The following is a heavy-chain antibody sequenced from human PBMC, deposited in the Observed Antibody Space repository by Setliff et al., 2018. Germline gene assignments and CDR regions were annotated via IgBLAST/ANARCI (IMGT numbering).Heavy chain of an antibody. CDR1: GGSIISHY. CDR3: ARTGTYRYFDS. D-gene: IGHD1-1*01. V-gene: IGHV4-59*11. Sequence: PSETLSLTCTVSGGSIISHYWNWIRQTPGKGLEWIGYIYYSGTTNYNPSLKSRVTISVDTSKNHFSLRLSSVTAADTAVYYCARTGTYRYFDSWGQGTLVTVSS. CDR2: IYYSGTT. J-gene: IGHJ4*02.